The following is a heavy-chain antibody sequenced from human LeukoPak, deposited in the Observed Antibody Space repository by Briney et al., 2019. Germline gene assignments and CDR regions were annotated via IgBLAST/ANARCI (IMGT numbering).Heavy chain of an antibody. D-gene: IGHD1-1*01. CDR2: MNPYSGNT. J-gene: IGHJ4*02. CDR1: GYTFNSHD. Sequence: ASVKVSCKASGYTFNSHDIDWVRQATGQGLEWMGWMNPYSGNTGYAQKFQGRVTMTRDTSINTAYLEFYSLRSEDTAVYYCARGYSPTLRTTGNDYWGQGTLVTVSS. V-gene: IGHV1-8*01. CDR3: ARGYSPTLRTTGNDY.